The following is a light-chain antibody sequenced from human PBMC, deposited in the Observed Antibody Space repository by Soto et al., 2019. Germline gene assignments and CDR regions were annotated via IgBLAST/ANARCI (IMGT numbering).Light chain of an antibody. CDR1: QSVNSSY. J-gene: IGKJ1*01. CDR3: QQYGSSPWT. V-gene: IGKV3-20*01. CDR2: GAS. Sequence: ERVMRQSQATLSVSPGERVSLSGSVCQSVNSSYFAWYQHKPGQAPRLLIYGASRRATGIPERFRGTGSGTDFTLTISRLEPEDFAVYSCQQYGSSPWTFGHGTKVDI.